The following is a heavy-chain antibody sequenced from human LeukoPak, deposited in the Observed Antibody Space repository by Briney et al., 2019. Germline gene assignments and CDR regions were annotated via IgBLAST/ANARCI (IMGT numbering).Heavy chain of an antibody. J-gene: IGHJ4*02. D-gene: IGHD5-18*01. CDR1: GFTFSSYN. CDR3: ARSGYFSGQPSYFDY. CDR2: MSSSSSYI. Sequence: GGSLRLSCAASGFTFSSYNMNWVRQAPGKGLEWVSSMSSSSSYIYYADSVKGRFTISRDNAKNSLYLQMNSLRAEDTAVYYCARSGYFSGQPSYFDYWGQGTLVTVSS. V-gene: IGHV3-21*01.